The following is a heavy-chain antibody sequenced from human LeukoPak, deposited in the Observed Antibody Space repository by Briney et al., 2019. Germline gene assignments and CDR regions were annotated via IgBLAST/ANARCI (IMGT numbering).Heavy chain of an antibody. CDR1: GYTFTSYD. Sequence: ASVKVSCKASGYTFTSYDINWVRQATGQGLEWMGWMNPNSGNTGYAQKFQDRVTMTRNTSISTAYMELSSLRSEDTAVYYCARAKRITMVRGESAYCFDYWGQGTLVTVSS. D-gene: IGHD3-10*01. CDR3: ARAKRITMVRGESAYCFDY. J-gene: IGHJ4*02. CDR2: MNPNSGNT. V-gene: IGHV1-8*01.